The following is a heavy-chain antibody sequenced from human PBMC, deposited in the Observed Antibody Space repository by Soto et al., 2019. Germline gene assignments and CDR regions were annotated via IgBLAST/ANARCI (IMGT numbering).Heavy chain of an antibody. V-gene: IGHV1-58*02. CDR3: AASRTPGIAGN. J-gene: IGHJ4*02. D-gene: IGHD6-13*01. CDR1: GFTFTSSA. Sequence: ASMKVSCKASGFTFTSSAMQWVRQARGQRLDWIGWIVVGSGNTNYAQKFQERVTITRDMSTSTAYMELSSLRSDDTAVYYCAASRTPGIAGNWGQGTLVTVSS. CDR2: IVVGSGNT.